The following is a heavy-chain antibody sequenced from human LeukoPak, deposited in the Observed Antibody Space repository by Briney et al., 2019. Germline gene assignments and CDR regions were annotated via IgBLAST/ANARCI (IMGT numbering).Heavy chain of an antibody. J-gene: IGHJ5*02. V-gene: IGHV4-38-2*01. CDR1: GYSISSGHY. Sequence: PSDTLSLTCAVSGYSISSGHYWGWIRQPPGTGLEWIGSIYHSGSTYYNPTLKSRVTISVDTSKNQFSLKLSSVTAADTAVYYCARAQVGATDWFDPWGQGTLVTVSS. D-gene: IGHD1-26*01. CDR3: ARAQVGATDWFDP. CDR2: IYHSGST.